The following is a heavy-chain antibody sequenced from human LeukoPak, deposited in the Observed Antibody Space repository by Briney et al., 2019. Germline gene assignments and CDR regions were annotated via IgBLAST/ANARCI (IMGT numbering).Heavy chain of an antibody. V-gene: IGHV3-33*01. CDR1: GFTFSSYG. D-gene: IGHD2-21*02. J-gene: IGHJ4*02. Sequence: GGSLRLSCAASGFTFSSYGMHWVRQAPGKGLEWVAVIWYDGSNKYYADSVKGRFTISRDNSKNTLYLQMNSLRAEDTAVYYCARDALTYCGGDCTIDYWGQGTLVTVSS. CDR3: ARDALTYCGGDCTIDY. CDR2: IWYDGSNK.